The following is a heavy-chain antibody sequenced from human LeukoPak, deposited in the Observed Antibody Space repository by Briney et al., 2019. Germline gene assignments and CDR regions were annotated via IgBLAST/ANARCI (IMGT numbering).Heavy chain of an antibody. J-gene: IGHJ4*02. CDR1: GFTVSDNY. V-gene: IGHV3-66*01. CDR2: IYSGGST. Sequence: GGSLRLSCAASGFTVSDNYMTWVRQAPGKGLEWVSVIYSGGSTDYADSVKGRFTISRDNPKNTLYLQMNSLRAEDTAVYYCASGARYCSGGSCYPFDYWGQGTLVTVSS. D-gene: IGHD2-15*01. CDR3: ASGARYCSGGSCYPFDY.